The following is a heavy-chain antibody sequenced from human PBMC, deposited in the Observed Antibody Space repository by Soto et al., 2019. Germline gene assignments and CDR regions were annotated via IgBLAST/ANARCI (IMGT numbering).Heavy chain of an antibody. CDR3: ARDRRYYYGSGSPAYYFDY. D-gene: IGHD3-10*01. V-gene: IGHV4-31*01. CDR2: IYYSGST. Sequence: QVQLQESGPGLVKPSQTLSLTCTVSGGSISSGGYYWSWIRQHPGKGLEWIGYIYYSGSTYYNPSLKSLVTISVDTSKNQFSLKLSSVTAADTAVYYCARDRRYYYGSGSPAYYFDYWGQGTLVTVSS. J-gene: IGHJ4*02. CDR1: GGSISSGGYY.